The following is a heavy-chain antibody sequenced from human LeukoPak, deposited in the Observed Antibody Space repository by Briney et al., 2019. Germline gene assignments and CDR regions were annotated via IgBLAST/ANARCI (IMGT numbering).Heavy chain of an antibody. D-gene: IGHD3-3*01. J-gene: IGHJ4*02. CDR3: ARGSGYSDFWSGYYGSLGFDY. Sequence: SETLSLTCTVSGVSISSYYWSWIRQPPGKGLEWIGYIYYSGSTNYNPSLKSRVTISVDTSKNQFSLQLSSVTAADTAVYYCARGSGYSDFWSGYYGSLGFDYWGQGTLVTVSS. CDR2: IYYSGST. CDR1: GVSISSYY. V-gene: IGHV4-59*01.